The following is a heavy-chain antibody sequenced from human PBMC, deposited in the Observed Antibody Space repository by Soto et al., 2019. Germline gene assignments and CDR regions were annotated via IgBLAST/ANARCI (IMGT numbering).Heavy chain of an antibody. Sequence: ERVGWIRQPPGKALEWLALIYWGDDKRYSPSLKSRLTITKDTSKNQVVLTMTNMDPVDTATYYGAHMWGISSIDYLVQGTLVTGSS. J-gene: IGHJ4*02. CDR2: IYWGDDK. D-gene: IGHD3-16*01. CDR1: ER. V-gene: IGHV2-5*02. CDR3: AHMWGISSIDY.